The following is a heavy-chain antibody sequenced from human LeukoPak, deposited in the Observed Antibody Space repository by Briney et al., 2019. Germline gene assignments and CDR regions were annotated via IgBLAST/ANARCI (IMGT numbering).Heavy chain of an antibody. Sequence: PSETLSLTCTVSGGSISSYYWSWIRQPPGKGLEWIGYIYYSGSTNYNPSLKSRVTISVDTSKNQFSLKLSSVTAADTAVYYCARDRQYCSGGSCYPLFDYWGQGTLVTVSS. J-gene: IGHJ4*02. CDR1: GGSISSYY. CDR2: IYYSGST. CDR3: ARDRQYCSGGSCYPLFDY. V-gene: IGHV4-59*01. D-gene: IGHD2-15*01.